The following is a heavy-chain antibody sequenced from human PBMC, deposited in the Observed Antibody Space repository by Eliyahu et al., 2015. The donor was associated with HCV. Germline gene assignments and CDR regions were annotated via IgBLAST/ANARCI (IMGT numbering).Heavy chain of an antibody. CDR3: ARTGRLLGEYFDY. D-gene: IGHD1-26*01. J-gene: IGHJ4*02. CDR1: GFXFSSYA. CDR2: ISYDGSNK. Sequence: QVQLVESGGGVVQPGXSLRLSCAASGFXFSSYAMHWVRQAPGKGLEGVAVISYDGSNKYYADSVKGRFTISRDNSKNTLYLQMNSLRAEDTAVYYCARTGRLLGEYFDYWGQGTLVTVSS. V-gene: IGHV3-30-3*01.